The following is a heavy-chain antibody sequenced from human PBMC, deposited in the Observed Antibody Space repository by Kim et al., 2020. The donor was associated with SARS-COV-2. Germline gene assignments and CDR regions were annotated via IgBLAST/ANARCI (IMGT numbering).Heavy chain of an antibody. D-gene: IGHD2-21*02. Sequence: GGSLRLSCAASGFTVSTNYMNWVRQAPGKALEWVSTIYSGGSTYYADSVKGRFTISRDNSKNTLYLQMNSLRAEDTAVYYCAKRGLTYTASWGQGTLVTVSS. V-gene: IGHV3-66*01. CDR2: IYSGGST. CDR1: GFTVSTNY. CDR3: AKRGLTYTAS. J-gene: IGHJ5*02.